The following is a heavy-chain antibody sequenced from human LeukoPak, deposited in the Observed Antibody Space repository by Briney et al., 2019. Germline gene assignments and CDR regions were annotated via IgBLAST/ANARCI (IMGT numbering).Heavy chain of an antibody. V-gene: IGHV1-69*01. CDR3: ASTVDTAMDS. D-gene: IGHD5-18*01. Sequence: SVTVSCTASGGTFSSYAISWVRQAPGQGLEWMGGIIPIFGTANYAQKFQGRVTITADESTSTAYMELSSLRSEDTAVYYCASTVDTAMDSWGQGTLVTVSS. J-gene: IGHJ5*01. CDR2: IIPIFGTA. CDR1: GGTFSSYA.